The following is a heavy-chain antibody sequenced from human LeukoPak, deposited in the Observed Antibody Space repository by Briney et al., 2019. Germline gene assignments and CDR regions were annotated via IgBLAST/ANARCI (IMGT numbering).Heavy chain of an antibody. V-gene: IGHV3-74*01. J-gene: IGHJ4*02. CDR1: GFTFSSYW. Sequence: GGSLRLSCAASGFTFSSYWMHWIRQVPGKGLVWVARINPGGSSITYADSVKGRFTISRDNAKNTLYLQMDSLRAEDTGVYYCARSNQADDYWGQGTLVTVSS. D-gene: IGHD1-14*01. CDR3: ARSNQADDY. CDR2: INPGGSSI.